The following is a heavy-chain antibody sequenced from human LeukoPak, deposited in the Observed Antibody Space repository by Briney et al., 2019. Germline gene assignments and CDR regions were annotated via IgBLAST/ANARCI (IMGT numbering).Heavy chain of an antibody. CDR2: IIPILGIA. J-gene: IGHJ4*02. V-gene: IGHV1-69*04. CDR3: ARVSSGWSVPFDY. CDR1: GATFSSYA. Sequence: GASVKVSCKASGATFSSYAISWVRQAPGQGLEWMGRIIPILGIANYAQKFQGRVTITADKSTSTAYMELSSLRSEDTAVYYCARVSSGWSVPFDYWGQGTLVTVSS. D-gene: IGHD6-19*01.